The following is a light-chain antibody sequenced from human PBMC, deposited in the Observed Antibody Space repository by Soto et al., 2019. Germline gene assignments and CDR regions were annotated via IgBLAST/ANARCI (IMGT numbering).Light chain of an antibody. V-gene: IGKV3-20*01. Sequence: EILLTQSPGTLSLSPGERATLSCRASQSVTSSYLAWYQLKPGQAPRLLIYGASTRATGIPDRFSGSGSGTDFTLTISSLQSEDFAVYYCQQYNNWPPRGTFGQGTKVEIK. CDR2: GAS. J-gene: IGKJ1*01. CDR3: QQYNNWPPRGT. CDR1: QSVTSSY.